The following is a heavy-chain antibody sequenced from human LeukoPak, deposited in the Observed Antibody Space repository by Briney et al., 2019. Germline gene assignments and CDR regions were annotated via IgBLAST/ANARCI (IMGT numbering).Heavy chain of an antibody. Sequence: GGSLRLSCAASGFTFSNYWIHWVRQVPGKGLVWVSHINYDGTDTVYARSVKGRFTASRDNGKDTVYLQMNSLRAEDTAVYYCARARSSHGFDVWGEGAMVTVSS. CDR2: INYDGTDT. CDR1: GFTFSNYW. CDR3: ARARSSHGFDV. V-gene: IGHV3-74*01. J-gene: IGHJ3*01. D-gene: IGHD5-24*01.